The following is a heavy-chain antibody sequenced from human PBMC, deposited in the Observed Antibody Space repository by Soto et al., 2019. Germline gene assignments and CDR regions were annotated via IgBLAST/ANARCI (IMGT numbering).Heavy chain of an antibody. V-gene: IGHV3-11*05. J-gene: IGHJ4*02. CDR1: GFTFSDYY. CDR3: ARAPPVRGTHDY. Sequence: QVQLVESGGGLVKPGGSLRLSCAASGFTFSDYYMSWIRQAPGKGLEWLSYISTSSSHTDYADSVKGRFTISRDNAKNALYLQMNSLSGEDTAVYYCARAPPVRGTHDYWGQGTLVTVSS. D-gene: IGHD6-19*01. CDR2: ISTSSSHT.